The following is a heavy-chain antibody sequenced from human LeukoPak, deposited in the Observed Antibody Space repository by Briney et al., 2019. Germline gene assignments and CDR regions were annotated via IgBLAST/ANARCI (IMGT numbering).Heavy chain of an antibody. J-gene: IGHJ6*02. CDR2: IYYSGST. CDR3: ARDDGLAHGMDV. V-gene: IGHV4-30-4*08. D-gene: IGHD5-24*01. CDR1: GGSISSSSYY. Sequence: SSETLSLTCTVSGGSISSSSYYWGWIRQPPGKGLEWIGYIYYSGSTYYNPSLKSRVTISVDTSKNQFSLKLSSVTAADTAVYYCARDDGLAHGMDVWGQGTTVTVSS.